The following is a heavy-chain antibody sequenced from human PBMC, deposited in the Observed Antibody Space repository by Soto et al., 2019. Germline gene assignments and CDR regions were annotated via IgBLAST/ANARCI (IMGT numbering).Heavy chain of an antibody. CDR2: FDPEDGET. CDR1: GYTLTELS. D-gene: IGHD4-17*01. Sequence: GASVKVSCKGSGYTLTELSMHWGRQAPGKGLEWMGGFDPEDGETNYAQKFQGRVTITADKSTSTAYMELSSLRSEDTAVYYCARDGTAVTTMDYWGQGTLVTVSS. J-gene: IGHJ4*02. CDR3: ARDGTAVTTMDY. V-gene: IGHV1-24*01.